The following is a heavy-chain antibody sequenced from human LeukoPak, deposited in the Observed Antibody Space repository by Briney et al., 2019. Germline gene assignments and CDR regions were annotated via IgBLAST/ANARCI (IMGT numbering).Heavy chain of an antibody. CDR1: GFTFSSYG. CDR2: IWYDGSNK. V-gene: IGHV3-33*01. Sequence: GGSLRLSCAASGFTFSSYGMHWVRQAPDKGLEGVAVIWYDGSNKYYADSVKGRFTISRDNSESTLYLQMNSLRAEDTAVYYCARGSGAYYLPSKYWGQGTLVTVSS. D-gene: IGHD3-10*01. CDR3: ARGSGAYYLPSKY. J-gene: IGHJ4*02.